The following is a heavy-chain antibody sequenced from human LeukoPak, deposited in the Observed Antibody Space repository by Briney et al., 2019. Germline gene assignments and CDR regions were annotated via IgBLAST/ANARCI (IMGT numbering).Heavy chain of an antibody. J-gene: IGHJ4*02. CDR1: GGSISSSNW. D-gene: IGHD3-22*01. V-gene: IGHV4-4*02. CDR2: IYHSGST. Sequence: SETLSLTCAASGGSISSSNWWRWVRQPPGKGLEWIGEIYHSGSTNYNPSLKSRVTISVDKSKNQFSLKLSSVTAADTAVYYCAREARSGYYDSSGTYVYWGQGTLVTVSS. CDR3: AREARSGYYDSSGTYVY.